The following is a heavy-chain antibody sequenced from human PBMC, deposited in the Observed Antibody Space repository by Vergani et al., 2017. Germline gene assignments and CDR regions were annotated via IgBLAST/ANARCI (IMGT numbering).Heavy chain of an antibody. CDR2: ISGSGGST. J-gene: IGHJ4*02. CDR3: GRGSDNYN. D-gene: IGHD5-24*01. Sequence: EVQLLESGGGLVQPGGSLRLSCAASGFTFSSYAMSWVRQAPGKGLEWVSAISGSGGSTYDADSVKGRFTISRDNAKNTLYLQMNSLRVEDTAVYYCGRGSDNYNWGQGTLVTVSS. V-gene: IGHV3-23*01. CDR1: GFTFSSYA.